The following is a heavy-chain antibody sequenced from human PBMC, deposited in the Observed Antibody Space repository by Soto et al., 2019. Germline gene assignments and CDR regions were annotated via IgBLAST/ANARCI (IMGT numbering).Heavy chain of an antibody. D-gene: IGHD3-10*01. CDR2: IYYSGST. V-gene: IGHV4-39*01. CDR3: ARQGYYGSGSYYKFRWFDP. J-gene: IGHJ5*02. CDR1: GGSISSSSYY. Sequence: SETLSLTCTVSGGSISSSSYYWGWIRQPPGKGLEWIGSIYYSGSTYYNPSLKSRVTISVDTSKNQFSLKLSSVTAADTAVYYCARQGYYGSGSYYKFRWFDPWGQGTLVTVPQ.